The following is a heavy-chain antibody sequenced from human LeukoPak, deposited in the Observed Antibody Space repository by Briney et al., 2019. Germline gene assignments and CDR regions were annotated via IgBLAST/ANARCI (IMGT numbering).Heavy chain of an antibody. V-gene: IGHV3-30*04. CDR3: TRGPATDYYDTSGYCDY. Sequence: GRSLRLSCAASGCTLSNYAMHWVRQAPGKGLEWVTNISFDGRNTHYVDSVKGRFTISRDNSKNTLYLQMSSLRPEDTAVYYCTRGPATDYYDTSGYCDYWGQGTLVTVSS. J-gene: IGHJ4*02. CDR1: GCTLSNYA. CDR2: ISFDGRNT. D-gene: IGHD3-22*01.